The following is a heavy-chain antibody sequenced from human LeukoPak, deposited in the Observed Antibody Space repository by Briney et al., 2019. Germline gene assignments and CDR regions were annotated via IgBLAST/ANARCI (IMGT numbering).Heavy chain of an antibody. J-gene: IGHJ4*02. Sequence: WVRQPPGKGLEWIGSIYYSGSTYYNPSLKSRVTISVDTSKNQFSLKLSSVTAADTAVYYCAREGGMATIDYWGQGTLVTVSS. CDR3: AREGGMATIDY. D-gene: IGHD5-24*01. CDR2: IYYSGST. V-gene: IGHV4-39*07.